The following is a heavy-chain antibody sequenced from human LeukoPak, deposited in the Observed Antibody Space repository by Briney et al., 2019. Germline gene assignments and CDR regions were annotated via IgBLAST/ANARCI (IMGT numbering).Heavy chain of an antibody. CDR2: IGSNGGST. V-gene: IGHV3-64*01. CDR3: AREGGYSYGQDAFDI. CDR1: GFTFSRYN. J-gene: IGHJ3*02. Sequence: GGSLRLSCAASGFTFSRYNMNWVRQAPGKGLEYVSAIGSNGGSTYYANSVKGRFTISRDNSENTLYLQMGSLRAEDMAVYYCAREGGYSYGQDAFDIWGQGTMVTVSS. D-gene: IGHD5-18*01.